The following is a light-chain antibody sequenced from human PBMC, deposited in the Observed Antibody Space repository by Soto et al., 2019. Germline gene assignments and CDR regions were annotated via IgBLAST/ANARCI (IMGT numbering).Light chain of an antibody. Sequence: EIWLTQFPGTLSLSPGERATLSCTASQSFNSNYLAWYQQKPGQAPRLLIYGASTRATGIPDRFSGSGSGTDFTLTISRLEPEDFAVYYCQRYGGFGQGTKVDIK. V-gene: IGKV3-20*01. J-gene: IGKJ1*01. CDR2: GAS. CDR3: QRYGG. CDR1: QSFNSNY.